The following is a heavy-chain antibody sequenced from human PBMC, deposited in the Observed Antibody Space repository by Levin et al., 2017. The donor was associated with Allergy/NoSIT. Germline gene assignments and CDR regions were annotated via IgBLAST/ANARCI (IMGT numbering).Heavy chain of an antibody. D-gene: IGHD2-15*01. CDR1: GGSFSSGSYY. CDR2: IYYSGST. V-gene: IGHV4-61*01. Sequence: SETLSLTCTVSGGSFSSGSYYWSWIRQPPGKGLEWTGYIYYSGSTNYNPSLKSRVIISVDTSKNQFSLKLSSVTAAGTDVYYWASYCSGGSCYNDAFDSWGQGTMVTVSA. J-gene: IGHJ3*02. CDR3: ASYCSGGSCYNDAFDS.